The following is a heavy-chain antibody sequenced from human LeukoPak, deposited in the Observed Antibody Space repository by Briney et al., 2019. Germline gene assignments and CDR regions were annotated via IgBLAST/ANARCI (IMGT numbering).Heavy chain of an antibody. V-gene: IGHV4-30-4*08. D-gene: IGHD2-2*01. CDR1: GGSISSGDYY. Sequence: SETLSLTCTLSGGSISSGDYYWRWLRQPPGKGLEWIGHIYHSGLTYYHPSLKSRVTFLVDPSKNQSSLKLSYVTAAETAVYYCARTVVPAALDNYWGQGSLVTVSS. J-gene: IGHJ4*02. CDR3: ARTVVPAALDNY. CDR2: IYHSGLT.